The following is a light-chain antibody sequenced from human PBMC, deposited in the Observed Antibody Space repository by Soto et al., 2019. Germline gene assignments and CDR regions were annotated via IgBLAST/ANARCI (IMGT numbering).Light chain of an antibody. V-gene: IGKV3-15*01. CDR2: GAS. CDR3: QQYNNWPPWT. Sequence: EIVMTQSPATLSVSPGDTATLSCRASQSVSSNLAWYQQKPGQAPRLLIYGASTRATGIPARFSGSGSGTEFTLTISSLQSEDFAVYYCQQYNNWPPWTFGQGTKVDIK. CDR1: QSVSSN. J-gene: IGKJ1*01.